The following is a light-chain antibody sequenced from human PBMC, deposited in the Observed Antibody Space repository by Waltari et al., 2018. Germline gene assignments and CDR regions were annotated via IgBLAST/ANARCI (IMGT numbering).Light chain of an antibody. V-gene: IGKV2-30*01. CDR2: QVS. Sequence: DVVMTQSPVSLSVTLGQPASISCRCSESLLIHDGKAYLNWFHQRPCQSPRRLIYQVSDRDYGVPDRFSGSGSGADFTLKISRVEAEDAGLYFGMLGTRPWTFGPGTKVEIK. J-gene: IGKJ1*01. CDR1: ESLLIHDGKAY. CDR3: MLGTRPWT.